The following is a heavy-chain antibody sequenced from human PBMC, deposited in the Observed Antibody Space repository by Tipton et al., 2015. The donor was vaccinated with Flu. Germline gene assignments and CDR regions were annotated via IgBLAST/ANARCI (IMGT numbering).Heavy chain of an antibody. Sequence: TLSLTCTVSGGSISSYYWSWIRQPPGKGLEWIGYIYYSGSTNYNPSLKSRVTISVDTSKNQFSLKLSSVTAADTAVYYCARVWEGAFDIWGQGTMVTVSS. CDR3: ARVWEGAFDI. CDR1: GGSISSYY. J-gene: IGHJ3*02. D-gene: IGHD1-26*01. CDR2: IYYSGST. V-gene: IGHV4-59*01.